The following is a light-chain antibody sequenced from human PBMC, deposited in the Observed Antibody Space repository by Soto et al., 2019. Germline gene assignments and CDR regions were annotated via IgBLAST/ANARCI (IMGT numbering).Light chain of an antibody. J-gene: IGKJ4*01. CDR2: DAS. V-gene: IGKV3-11*01. Sequence: DIVLTQSPATLSLSPGERATLSCRASQSVSSYLAWYQQKPGQAPRLLIYDASNRATGIPARFSGSGSWTDSTLSISSLEPEDFAVYCCQQRKTFGGGTKVEIK. CDR1: QSVSSY. CDR3: QQRKT.